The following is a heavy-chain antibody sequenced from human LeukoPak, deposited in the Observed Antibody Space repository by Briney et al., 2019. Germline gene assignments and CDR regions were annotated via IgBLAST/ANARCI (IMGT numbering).Heavy chain of an antibody. D-gene: IGHD3-10*01. CDR1: GGSIISYY. CDR2: IYYSGST. V-gene: IGHV4-59*01. J-gene: IGHJ4*02. Sequence: PSESLSLTCTVSGGSIISYYWSWIRQPPGKGLEWIGYIYYSGSTNYNPSLKSRVTISVDTSKNQFSLKLSSVTAADTAVYYCASFGYGSGTDGDYWGQGTLVTVSS. CDR3: ASFGYGSGTDGDY.